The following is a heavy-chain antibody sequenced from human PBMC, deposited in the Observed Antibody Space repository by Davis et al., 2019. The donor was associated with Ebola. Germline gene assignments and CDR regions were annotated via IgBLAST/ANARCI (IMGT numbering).Heavy chain of an antibody. CDR3: GSPWIAVAGTGPV. V-gene: IGHV3-7*01. D-gene: IGHD6-19*01. CDR2: ISPDGNVK. Sequence: GESLKISCVGSGFSLSNPWMNWIRQAPGKGLEWVANISPDGNVKQYVDSVKGRFTISRDHSKNSLYLQMNSLRDEDTGVYYCGSPWIAVAGTGPVWGQGTAVTVSS. J-gene: IGHJ6*02. CDR1: GFSLSNPW.